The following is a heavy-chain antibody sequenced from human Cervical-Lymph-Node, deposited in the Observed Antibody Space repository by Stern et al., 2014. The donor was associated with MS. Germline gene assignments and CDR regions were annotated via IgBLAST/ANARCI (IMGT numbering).Heavy chain of an antibody. CDR1: GGSISRGGYF. D-gene: IGHD3-3*01. CDR3: ARGLNYDLWSAYYPFDP. CDR2: IFYSGGS. J-gene: IGHJ5*02. Sequence: QVQLQESGPGLVKPSQTLSLTCTVSGGSISRGGYFWSWIRQHPGKGLEWIGHIFYSGGSYYNPSLKSRVTISMDTSKNQFSLRLSSLTAADTAVYYCARGLNYDLWSAYYPFDPWGQGTLVAVSS. V-gene: IGHV4-31*03.